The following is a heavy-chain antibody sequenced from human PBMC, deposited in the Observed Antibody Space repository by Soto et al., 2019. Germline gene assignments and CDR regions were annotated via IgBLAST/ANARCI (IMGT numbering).Heavy chain of an antibody. D-gene: IGHD4-4*01. CDR3: ANEGYSNYRDDYYYYMDV. Sequence: QVQLVESGGGVVQPGRSLRLSCAASGFTFSSYGMHWVRQAPGKGLEWVAVISYDGSNKYYADSVKGRFTISRDNSKNTRYLQMNSLRAEDTAVYYCANEGYSNYRDDYYYYMDVWGKGTTVTVSS. V-gene: IGHV3-30*18. J-gene: IGHJ6*03. CDR2: ISYDGSNK. CDR1: GFTFSSYG.